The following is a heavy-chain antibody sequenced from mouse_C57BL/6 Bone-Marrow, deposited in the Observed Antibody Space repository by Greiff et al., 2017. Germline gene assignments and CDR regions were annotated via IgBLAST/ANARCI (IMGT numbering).Heavy chain of an antibody. Sequence: EVMLVESGGDLVKPGGSLKLSCAASGFTFSSYGMSWVRQTPDKRLEWVATISSGGSYTYYPDSVKGRFTISRDNAKNTLYLQISSLKSEDTAMYYCARPYYYGSSYWYFDVWGTGTTVTVSS. CDR1: GFTFSSYG. CDR2: ISSGGSYT. V-gene: IGHV5-6*01. J-gene: IGHJ1*03. CDR3: ARPYYYGSSYWYFDV. D-gene: IGHD1-1*01.